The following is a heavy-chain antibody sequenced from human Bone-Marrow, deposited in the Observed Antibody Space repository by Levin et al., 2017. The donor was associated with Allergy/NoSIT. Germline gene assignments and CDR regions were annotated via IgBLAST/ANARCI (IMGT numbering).Heavy chain of an antibody. CDR3: TTYFFLSRVRNWSSGDSTVTTLFYYYYYYMDV. CDR1: GFTFSNAW. V-gene: IGHV3-15*01. D-gene: IGHD4-17*01. Sequence: PGESLKISCAASGFTFSNAWMSWVRQAPGKGLEWVGRIKSKTDGGTTDYAAPVKGRFTISRDDSKNTLYLQMNSLKTEDTAVYYCTTYFFLSRVRNWSSGDSTVTTLFYYYYYYMDVWGKGTTVTVSS. CDR2: IKSKTDGGTT. J-gene: IGHJ6*03.